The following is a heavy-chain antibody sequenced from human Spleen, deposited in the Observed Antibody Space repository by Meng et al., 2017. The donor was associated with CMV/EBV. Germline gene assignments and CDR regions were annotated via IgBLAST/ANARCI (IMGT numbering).Heavy chain of an antibody. CDR3: ARDRLGIYGMDV. D-gene: IGHD1-26*01. V-gene: IGHV3-7*01. CDR1: GFTFSSYW. CDR2: IKQDGSEK. J-gene: IGHJ6*02. Sequence: GESLKISCAASGFTFSSYWMSWVRQAPGKGLEWVANIKQDGSEKYYVDSVKGRFTISRDNAKNSLYLHMNSLRAEDTAVYYCARDRLGIYGMDVWGQGTTVTVSS.